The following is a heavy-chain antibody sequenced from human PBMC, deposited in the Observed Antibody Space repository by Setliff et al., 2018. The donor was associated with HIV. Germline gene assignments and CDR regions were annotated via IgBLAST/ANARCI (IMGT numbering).Heavy chain of an antibody. CDR1: EFTLHNYV. D-gene: IGHD5-12*01. V-gene: IGHV3-7*01. J-gene: IGHJ6*02. CDR3: ARGGGYDYGRYYFYGMDV. CDR2: IKQDGSEK. Sequence: GGSLRLSCVASEFTLHNYVMHWVRQGPGTRLEWVANIKQDGSEKYYVDSVKGRFAISRDNAKDSVYLQMSRLRAEDTSVYYCARGGGYDYGRYYFYGMDVWGRGTTVTVSS.